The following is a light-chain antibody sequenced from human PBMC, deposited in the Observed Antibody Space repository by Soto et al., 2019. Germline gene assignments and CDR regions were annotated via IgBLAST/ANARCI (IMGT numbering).Light chain of an antibody. CDR3: QQYASAPLT. CDR2: DAS. V-gene: IGKV3-20*01. J-gene: IGKJ1*01. CDR1: LTVTNNY. Sequence: EIVLTHSPDTLSLSPGERATLSCRASLTVTNNYLAWYQQKAGQAPRLVIYDASTRATGIPDRFSARGSGTDFTLTISRLEPEDFAVYFCQQYASAPLTFGQGTKVEVK.